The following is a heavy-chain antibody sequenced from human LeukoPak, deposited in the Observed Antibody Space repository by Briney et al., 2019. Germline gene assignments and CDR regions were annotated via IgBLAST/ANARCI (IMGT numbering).Heavy chain of an antibody. CDR1: GDSFSGYY. V-gene: IGHV4-34*01. D-gene: IGHD1-26*01. CDR2: INHRGTT. Sequence: SETLSLTCAVYGDSFSGYYWSWIRQPPGKGLEWIAEINHRGTTHYNPSLRSRVNISADTSKNQFSLHLDSVTAADTAVYYCARSWAGMYYPFYYFDYWGQGTLVSVSS. CDR3: ARSWAGMYYPFYYFDY. J-gene: IGHJ4*02.